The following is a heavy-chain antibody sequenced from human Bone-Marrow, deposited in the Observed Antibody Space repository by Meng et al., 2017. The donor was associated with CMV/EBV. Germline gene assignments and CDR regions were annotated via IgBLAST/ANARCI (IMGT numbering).Heavy chain of an antibody. V-gene: IGHV1-69*05. CDR2: IIPIFGTA. CDR1: FSSYA. Sequence: FSSYAICWVRQAPGQGLEWMGGIIPIFGTANYAQKFQGRVTITTDESTSTAYMELSSLRSEDTAVYYCARGYYGSGSESVDPDYFDYWGQGTLVTVSS. J-gene: IGHJ4*02. D-gene: IGHD3-10*01. CDR3: ARGYYGSGSESVDPDYFDY.